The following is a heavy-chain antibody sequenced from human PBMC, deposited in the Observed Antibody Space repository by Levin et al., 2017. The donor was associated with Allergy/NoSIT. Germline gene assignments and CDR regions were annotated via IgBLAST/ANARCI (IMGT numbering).Heavy chain of an antibody. CDR3: ARSQGDCSSTCCYFRYYYGMDV. Sequence: LSLTCAASGFTFSSYGMHWVRQAPGKGLEWVAVIWYDGSNKYYADSVKGRFTISRDNSKNTLYLQMNSLRAEDTAVYYCARSQGDCSSTCCYFRYYYGMDVWGQGTTVTVSS. CDR2: IWYDGSNK. V-gene: IGHV3-33*01. CDR1: GFTFSSYG. D-gene: IGHD2-2*01. J-gene: IGHJ6*02.